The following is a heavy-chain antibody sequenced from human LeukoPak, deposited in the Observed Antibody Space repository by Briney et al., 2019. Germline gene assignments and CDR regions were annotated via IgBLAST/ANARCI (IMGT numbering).Heavy chain of an antibody. J-gene: IGHJ4*02. CDR2: MNPNSGNT. V-gene: IGHV1-8*01. Sequence: GASVKVSCKASGYTFTSYDINWVRQATGQGLEWMGWMNPNSGNTGYAQKFQGRVTMTRNTSISTAYMELSSLRAEDTAVYYCARDSAYCGGDCYSRSGYYFDYWGQGTLVTVSS. CDR1: GYTFTSYD. D-gene: IGHD2-21*02. CDR3: ARDSAYCGGDCYSRSGYYFDY.